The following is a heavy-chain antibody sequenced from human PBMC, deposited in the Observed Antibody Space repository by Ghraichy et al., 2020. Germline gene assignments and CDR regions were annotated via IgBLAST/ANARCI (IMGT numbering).Heavy chain of an antibody. CDR3: AKDSNDWALADY. J-gene: IGHJ4*02. Sequence: SCAASEFTFNTYAMNWVRQAPGKGLEWVSLITNSGGHTYYADSVKGRFTISRDNSKNMLYLQMNRLRVEDTAVYYCAKDSNDWALADYWGRGTLVTVSS. CDR2: ITNSGGHT. CDR1: EFTFNTYA. V-gene: IGHV3-23*01. D-gene: IGHD3-9*01.